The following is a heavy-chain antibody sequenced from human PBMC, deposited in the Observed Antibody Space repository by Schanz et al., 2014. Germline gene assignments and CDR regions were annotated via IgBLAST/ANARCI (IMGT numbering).Heavy chain of an antibody. J-gene: IGHJ5*02. V-gene: IGHV3-21*04. D-gene: IGHD3-3*01. CDR1: GFIFSAYT. CDR2: ISSGGRNI. CDR3: ARQPGRITVSGVVSNWFDP. Sequence: EVQLVESGGGLVKPGESLRLSCAASGFIFSAYTMNWVRQAPGKGLEWVSSISSGGRNISYADSLKGRFTISRDNSKNTLYLQMNSLRVEDTAVYYCARQPGRITVSGVVSNWFDPWGQGTLVTVSS.